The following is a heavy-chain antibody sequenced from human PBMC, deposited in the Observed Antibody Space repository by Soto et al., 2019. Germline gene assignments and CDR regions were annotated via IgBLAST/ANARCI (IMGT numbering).Heavy chain of an antibody. J-gene: IGHJ6*02. CDR1: GFTFSSYA. D-gene: IGHD3-3*01. V-gene: IGHV3-30-3*01. CDR3: ARDDPNELRFLEWLPDYGMDV. CDR2: ISYDGSNK. Sequence: GGSLRLSCAASGFTFSSYAMHWVRQAPGKGLEWVAVISYDGSNKYYADSVKGRFTISRDNSKNTLYLQMNSLRAEDTAVYYCARDDPNELRFLEWLPDYGMDVWGQGTTVTVSS.